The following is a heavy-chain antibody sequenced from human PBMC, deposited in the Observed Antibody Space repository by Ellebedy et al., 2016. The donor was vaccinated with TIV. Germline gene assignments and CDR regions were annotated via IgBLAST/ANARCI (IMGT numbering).Heavy chain of an antibody. CDR1: GYTFTSYY. V-gene: IGHV1-46*04. CDR2: INPSGGST. D-gene: IGHD1-26*01. Sequence: AASVKVSCKASGYTFTSYYMHWVRQAPGQGLEWMGIINPSGGSTSYAQKLQGRVTITRDRSMSTAYMELSSLRSEDTAMYYCASGYSGSYYPNWGQGTLVTVSS. J-gene: IGHJ4*02. CDR3: ASGYSGSYYPN.